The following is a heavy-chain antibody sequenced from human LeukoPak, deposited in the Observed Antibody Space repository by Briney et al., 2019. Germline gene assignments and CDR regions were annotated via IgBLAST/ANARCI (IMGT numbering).Heavy chain of an antibody. V-gene: IGHV1-2*02. CDR1: GYTFTGYY. D-gene: IGHD2-15*01. Sequence: ASVKVSCKASGYTFTGYYMHWVRQAPGQGLEWMGWINPNSGGTNYAQKFQGRVTMTRDTPISTAYMELSRLRSDDTAVYYCARLFDLSCSGGSCYSDYWGQGTLVTVSS. J-gene: IGHJ4*02. CDR2: INPNSGGT. CDR3: ARLFDLSCSGGSCYSDY.